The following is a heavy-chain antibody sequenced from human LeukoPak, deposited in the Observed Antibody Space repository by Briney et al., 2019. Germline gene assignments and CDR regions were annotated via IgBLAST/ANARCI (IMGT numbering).Heavy chain of an antibody. CDR1: GYTFTGYY. D-gene: IGHD6-19*01. V-gene: IGHV1-2*02. Sequence: EASVTVSCTASGYTFTGYYMHWVRQAPGQGLEWVGWINPNSGGTNYAQTFQGRVTMTRDTSISTAYMELSRLRSDDTAVYYCARGANIAVAGSDYWGQGTLVTVSS. J-gene: IGHJ4*02. CDR3: ARGANIAVAGSDY. CDR2: INPNSGGT.